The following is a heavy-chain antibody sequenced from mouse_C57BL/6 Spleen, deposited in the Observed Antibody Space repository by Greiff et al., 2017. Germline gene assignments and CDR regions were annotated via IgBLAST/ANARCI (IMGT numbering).Heavy chain of an antibody. CDR1: GYAFSSYW. J-gene: IGHJ2*01. V-gene: IGHV1-80*01. D-gene: IGHD1-1*01. CDR2: IYPGDGDT. CDR3: ARSYYYGSRYYFDY. Sequence: QVQLKESGAELVKPGASVKISCKASGYAFSSYWMNWVKQRPGKGLEWIGQIYPGDGDTNYNGKFKGKATLTADKSSSTAYMQLSSLTSEDSAVYFCARSYYYGSRYYFDYWGQGTTLTVSS.